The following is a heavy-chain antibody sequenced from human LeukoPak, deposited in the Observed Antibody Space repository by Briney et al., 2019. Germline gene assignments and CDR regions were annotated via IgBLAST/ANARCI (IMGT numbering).Heavy chain of an antibody. V-gene: IGHV1-2*02. Sequence: ASVKASCKASGYTFTGYYMHWVRQAPGQGLEWMGWINPNSGGTNYAQKFQGRVTMTRDTSISTAYMELSRLRSDDTAVYYCASVVVPAAPFDYWGQGTLVTVSS. CDR3: ASVVVPAAPFDY. CDR1: GYTFTGYY. J-gene: IGHJ4*02. D-gene: IGHD2-2*01. CDR2: INPNSGGT.